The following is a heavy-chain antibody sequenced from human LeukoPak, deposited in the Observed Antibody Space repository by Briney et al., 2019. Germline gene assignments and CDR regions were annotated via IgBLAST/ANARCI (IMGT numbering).Heavy chain of an antibody. D-gene: IGHD1-26*01. CDR1: GGSISSSSYY. Sequence: SETLSLTCTVSGGSISSSSYYWGWIRQPPGKGLEWIGSIYYSGSTYYNPSLKSRVTISVDTSKNQFSLKLSSVTAADTAVYYCASLKWELRPAFDYWGQGTLVTVSS. J-gene: IGHJ4*02. V-gene: IGHV4-39*01. CDR2: IYYSGST. CDR3: ASLKWELRPAFDY.